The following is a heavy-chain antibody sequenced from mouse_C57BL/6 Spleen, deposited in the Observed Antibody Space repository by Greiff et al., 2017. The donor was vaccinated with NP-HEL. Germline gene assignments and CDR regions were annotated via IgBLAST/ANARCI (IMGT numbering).Heavy chain of an antibody. V-gene: IGHV5-17*01. J-gene: IGHJ4*01. Sequence: EVHLVESGGGLVKPGGSLKLSCAASGFTFSDYGMHWVRQAPEKGLEWVAYISSGSSTIYYADTVKGRFTISRDNAKNTLFLQMTSLRSEDTAMYYCAREGRRGYYAMDYWGQGTSVTVSS. CDR3: AREGRRGYYAMDY. CDR1: GFTFSDYG. CDR2: ISSGSSTI. D-gene: IGHD2-14*01.